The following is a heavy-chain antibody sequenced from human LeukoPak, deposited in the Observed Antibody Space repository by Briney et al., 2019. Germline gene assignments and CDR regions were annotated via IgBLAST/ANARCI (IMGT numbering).Heavy chain of an antibody. V-gene: IGHV5-51*01. CDR2: IYPGDSDT. Sequence: GESLKISCKSSGYSFTSYWIGWVRQMPGKGLEWMGIIYPGDSDTRYSPSFQGRITISADKSISTAYLQWSSLKASDTAIYYCARQGAAGKYYYYYMDVWGKGTTVTVSS. J-gene: IGHJ6*03. CDR1: GYSFTSYW. CDR3: ARQGAAGKYYYYYMDV. D-gene: IGHD6-13*01.